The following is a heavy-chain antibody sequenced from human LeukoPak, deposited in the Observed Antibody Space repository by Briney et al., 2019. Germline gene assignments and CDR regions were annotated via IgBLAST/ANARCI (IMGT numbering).Heavy chain of an antibody. V-gene: IGHV3-23*01. J-gene: IGHJ4*02. D-gene: IGHD3-3*01. CDR2: ISGSGGGT. CDR3: AKESGITIFGAYFDY. Sequence: GGSLRLSCAASGFTFSSYAMSWVRQAPGKGLEWVSAISGSGGGTYYADSVKGRFTISRDNSKNTLYLQMNSLRAEDTAVYYCAKESGITIFGAYFDYWGQGTLVTVSS. CDR1: GFTFSSYA.